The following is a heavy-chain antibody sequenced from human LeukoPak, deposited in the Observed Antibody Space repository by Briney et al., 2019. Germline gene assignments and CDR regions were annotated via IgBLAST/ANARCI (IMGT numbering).Heavy chain of an antibody. CDR2: IRYDGSNK. CDR1: GFTFSSYG. Sequence: GGSLRLSCAASGFTFSSYGMHWVRQAPGKGLEWVAFIRYDGSNKYYADSVKGRFTISRDNSKNTLYLQMNSLRAEDTAVYYCAKGTGYSSSWYDYWGQGTLVTVSS. V-gene: IGHV3-30*02. J-gene: IGHJ4*02. D-gene: IGHD6-13*01. CDR3: AKGTGYSSSWYDY.